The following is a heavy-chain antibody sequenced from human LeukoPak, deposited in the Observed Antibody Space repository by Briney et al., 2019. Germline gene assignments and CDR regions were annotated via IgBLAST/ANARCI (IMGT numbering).Heavy chain of an antibody. J-gene: IGHJ4*02. V-gene: IGHV4-34*01. CDR3: ALDYYYDSSGSSAAFDY. D-gene: IGHD3-22*01. CDR2: INHSGST. CDR1: GGSISSYY. Sequence: SETLSLTCTVSGGSISSYYWSWIRQPPGKGLEWIGEINHSGSTNYNPSLKSRVTISVDTSKNQFSLKLSSVTAADTAVYYCALDYYYDSSGSSAAFDYWGQGTLVTVSS.